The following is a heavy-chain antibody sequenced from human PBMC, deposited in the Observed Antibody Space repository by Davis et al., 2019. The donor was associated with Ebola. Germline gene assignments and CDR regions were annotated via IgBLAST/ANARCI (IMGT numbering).Heavy chain of an antibody. CDR2: INPSGGST. V-gene: IGHV1-46*01. D-gene: IGHD4-17*01. CDR1: GYTFTSYY. CDR3: ARERVPSTVTNRRDAFDI. J-gene: IGHJ3*02. Sequence: ASVKVSCKASGYTFTSYYMHWVRQAPGQGLEWMGIINPSGGSTSYAQKFQGRVTMTRDTSTSTVYMELSSLRSEDTAVYYCARERVPSTVTNRRDAFDIWGQGTMVTVSS.